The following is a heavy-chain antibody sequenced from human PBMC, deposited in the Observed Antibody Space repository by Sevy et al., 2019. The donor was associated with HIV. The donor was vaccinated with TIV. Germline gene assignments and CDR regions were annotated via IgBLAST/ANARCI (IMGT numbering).Heavy chain of an antibody. Sequence: GGSLRLSCAASGFTFSNYGMHWVRQAPGKGLEWVGAIFSDANIKYYVDSVKGRFAISRDNSKNTVYLQMNSLRDEDTAVYSCARESGSNWYFDLWGRGTPVTVSS. V-gene: IGHV3-33*01. CDR1: GFTFSNYG. CDR2: IFSDANIK. D-gene: IGHD1-26*01. J-gene: IGHJ2*01. CDR3: ARESGSNWYFDL.